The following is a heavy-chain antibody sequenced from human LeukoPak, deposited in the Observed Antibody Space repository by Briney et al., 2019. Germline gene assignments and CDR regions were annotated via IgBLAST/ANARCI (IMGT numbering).Heavy chain of an antibody. CDR3: AKARLDSSGYYRFDY. V-gene: IGHV3-23*01. Sequence: GGSLRLSCAASGFTFSSYGMSWVRQAPGKGLEWVSGISGSGGSTYYADSVKGRFTISRDNPKNTLYLQMNSLRAEDTAVYYCAKARLDSSGYYRFDYWGQGTLVTVSS. CDR2: ISGSGGST. CDR1: GFTFSSYG. D-gene: IGHD3-22*01. J-gene: IGHJ4*02.